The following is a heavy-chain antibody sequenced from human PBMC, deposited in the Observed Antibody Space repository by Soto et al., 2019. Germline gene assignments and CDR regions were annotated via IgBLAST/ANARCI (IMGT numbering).Heavy chain of an antibody. Sequence: GGSLRLSCAASGFTFSSYAMSWVRQAPGKGLEWVSAISGSGGSTYYADSVKGRFTISRDNSKNTLYLQMNSLRAEDTAVYYCAKEIVVVENYYYGMDVWGQGTTVTVSS. V-gene: IGHV3-23*01. D-gene: IGHD2-15*01. J-gene: IGHJ6*02. CDR3: AKEIVVVENYYYGMDV. CDR2: ISGSGGST. CDR1: GFTFSSYA.